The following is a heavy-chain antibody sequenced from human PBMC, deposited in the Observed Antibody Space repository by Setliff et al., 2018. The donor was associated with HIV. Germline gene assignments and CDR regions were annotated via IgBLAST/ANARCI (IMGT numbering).Heavy chain of an antibody. CDR1: GFSINDHD. Sequence: GGSLRLSCVASGFSINDHDMNWVRQAPGKGLEWVSHISASGQTLYYADSVRGRITVSRDNAQNSVYLQMTSLRAEDTAVYFCARAFSGYYFDYWGQGTLVTVSS. CDR2: ISASGQTL. V-gene: IGHV3-11*04. CDR3: ARAFSGYYFDY. D-gene: IGHD3-3*01. J-gene: IGHJ4*02.